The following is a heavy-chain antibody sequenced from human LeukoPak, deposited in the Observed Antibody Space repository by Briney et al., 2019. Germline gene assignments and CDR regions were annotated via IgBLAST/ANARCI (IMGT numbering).Heavy chain of an antibody. CDR2: ISGFIVNT. J-gene: IGHJ4*02. CDR3: ARVEYCNVGNCYFRPGAY. D-gene: IGHD2-15*01. CDR1: VYTVGNYG. Sequence: ASVKVSCKPAVYTVGNYGIKWVRQAPGQGLGWVGGISGFIVNTNYAQNFHDRVTMTTDTSTTTAYMELRNLRSDDTAVYYCARVEYCNVGNCYFRPGAYWGQGTLVTVSS. V-gene: IGHV1-18*01.